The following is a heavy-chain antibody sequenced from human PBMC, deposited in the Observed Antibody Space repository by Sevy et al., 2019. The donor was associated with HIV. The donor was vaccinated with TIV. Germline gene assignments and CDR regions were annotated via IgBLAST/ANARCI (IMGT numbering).Heavy chain of an antibody. Sequence: GGCLRLSCAASGFPFSSYAMSWVRLAPGKGLEWVSTITNAGGSTYYADSVKGRFTISRDNSRNTLYLQMNSLRADDTAIYYCAKESYSNWFDPWGQGTLVTVSS. D-gene: IGHD4-4*01. CDR1: GFPFSSYA. V-gene: IGHV3-23*01. J-gene: IGHJ5*02. CDR3: AKESYSNWFDP. CDR2: ITNAGGST.